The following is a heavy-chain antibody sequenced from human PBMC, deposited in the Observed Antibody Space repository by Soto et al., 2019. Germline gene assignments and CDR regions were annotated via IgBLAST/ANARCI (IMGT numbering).Heavy chain of an antibody. V-gene: IGHV3-23*01. CDR3: ARTIPGYCSGGSCYRGFDY. CDR1: GFTFSSYA. J-gene: IGHJ4*02. D-gene: IGHD2-15*01. CDR2: ISGSGGST. Sequence: GGSLRLSCAASGFTFSSYAMSWVRQAPGKGLEWVSAISGSGGSTYYADSVKGRFTISRDNSKNTLYLQMNSLRAEDTAVYYCARTIPGYCSGGSCYRGFDYWGQGTLVTVSS.